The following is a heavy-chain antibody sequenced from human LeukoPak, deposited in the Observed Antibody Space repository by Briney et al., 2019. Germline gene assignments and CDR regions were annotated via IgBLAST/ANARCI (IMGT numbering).Heavy chain of an antibody. CDR2: MNPNSGNT. CDR3: ARRGYSSSWTYYYYYYGMDV. D-gene: IGHD6-13*01. Sequence: ALVKVSCKASGYTFTSYDINWVRQATGQGLEWMGWMNPNSGNTGYAQKFQGRVTMTRNTSISTAYMELSSLRSEDTAVYYCARRGYSSSWTYYYYYYGMDVWGQGTTVTVSS. J-gene: IGHJ6*02. V-gene: IGHV1-8*01. CDR1: GYTFTSYD.